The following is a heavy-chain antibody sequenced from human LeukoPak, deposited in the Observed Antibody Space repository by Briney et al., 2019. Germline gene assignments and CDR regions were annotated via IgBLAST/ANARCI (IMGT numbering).Heavy chain of an antibody. D-gene: IGHD6-19*01. CDR1: GYSISSGYY. V-gene: IGHV4-38-2*01. J-gene: IGHJ4*02. CDR3: ARRYTSGWFFDY. Sequence: SETLSLTCAVSGYSISSGYYWGWIRQPPGKGLEWIGSIYQSGNTYYNPSLKSRVTISLDMSKNHFSLKLSSVTAADTAVYFCARRYTSGWFFDYWGQGTLVTVSS. CDR2: IYQSGNT.